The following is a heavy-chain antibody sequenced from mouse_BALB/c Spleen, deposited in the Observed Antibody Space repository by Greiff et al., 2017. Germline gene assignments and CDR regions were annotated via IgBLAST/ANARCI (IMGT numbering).Heavy chain of an antibody. V-gene: IGHV1-87*01. D-gene: IGHD1-1*01. Sequence: VKLMESGAELTRPGASVKLSCKASGYTFTSYWMQWVKQRPGQGLEWIGAIYPGDGDTRYTQKFKGKATLTADKSSSTAYMQLSSLASEDSAVYYCARDLDYYGSSYYYYAMDYWGQGTSVTVSS. CDR3: ARDLDYYGSSYYYYAMDY. CDR1: GYTFTSYW. CDR2: IYPGDGDT. J-gene: IGHJ4*01.